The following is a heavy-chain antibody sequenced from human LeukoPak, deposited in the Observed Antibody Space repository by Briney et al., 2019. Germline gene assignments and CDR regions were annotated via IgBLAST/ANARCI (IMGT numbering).Heavy chain of an antibody. CDR2: ISWDGSSI. Sequence: GGSLRLSCVASGFKFDNYGMHWVRQAPGKGLEWVSGISWDGSSIGYADSVKGRFTISRDNAKNSLFLQMNSLRAGDTALYYCGKDRDALIRGVTIDFWGQGTLVTVSS. CDR3: GKDRDALIRGVTIDF. J-gene: IGHJ4*02. V-gene: IGHV3-9*01. CDR1: GFKFDNYG. D-gene: IGHD3-10*01.